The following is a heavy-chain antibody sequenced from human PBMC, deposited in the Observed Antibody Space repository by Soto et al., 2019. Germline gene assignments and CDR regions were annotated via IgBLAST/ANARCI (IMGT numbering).Heavy chain of an antibody. V-gene: IGHV3-48*01. CDR1: GFILSDCA. CDR3: ARDLSWCSNSYYYMDF. J-gene: IGHJ6*03. Sequence: GGSLRLSCATSGFILSDCAMNWVRQAPGKGLEWVSYISSSSSVIDYADSVKGRFTVSRDNARNSLYLQMNSLRAEDTAVYYCARDLSWCSNSYYYMDFCGKGTTVTVSS. D-gene: IGHD2-8*01. CDR2: ISSSSSVI.